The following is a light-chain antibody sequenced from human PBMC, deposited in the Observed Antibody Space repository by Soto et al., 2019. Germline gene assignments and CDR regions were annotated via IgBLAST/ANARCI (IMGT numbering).Light chain of an antibody. J-gene: IGKJ4*01. CDR3: QQRSSWPRLT. CDR1: QSVSRY. V-gene: IGKV3-11*01. CDR2: DAS. Sequence: EIVLTQSPATLSLSPGERATLSCRASQSVSRYLAWYQQTPGQAPRLLIYDASNRATGIPARFSGSGSGTDFTLTISSLEPEDFEVYYCQQRSSWPRLTFGGGTKVEI.